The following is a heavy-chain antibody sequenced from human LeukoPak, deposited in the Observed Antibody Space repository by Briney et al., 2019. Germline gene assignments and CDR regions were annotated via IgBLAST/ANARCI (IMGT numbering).Heavy chain of an antibody. V-gene: IGHV3-30*02. CDR1: GFTFSAYG. CDR2: RRYDGRNK. J-gene: IGHJ3*02. CDR3: ARDVDEQMYCRSSGCSGGAFDI. Sequence: PGGSLRLSCAASGFTFSAYGMHWVRQAPGKGLEWVAIRRYDGRNKNYADSVKGRCTISRDNSKNTLYLQMNSLRAEDTAEYYCARDVDEQMYCRSSGCSGGAFDIWGQGTMVTVSS. D-gene: IGHD2-2*01.